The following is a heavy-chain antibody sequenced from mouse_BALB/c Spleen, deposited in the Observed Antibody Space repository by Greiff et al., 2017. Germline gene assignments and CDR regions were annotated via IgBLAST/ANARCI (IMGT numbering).Heavy chain of an antibody. CDR3: ARGDYDNIHYYAMDY. D-gene: IGHD1-1*01. CDR1: GYTFTSYT. Sequence: QVQLKESGAELARPGASVKMSCKASGYTFTSYTMHWVKQRPGQGLEWIGYINTSSGYTNYNQKFKDKATLTADKSSSTSYMQLSSLTSEDAAVYYCARGDYDNIHYYAMDYWGQGTSVTVSS. V-gene: IGHV1-4*01. J-gene: IGHJ4*01. CDR2: INTSSGYT.